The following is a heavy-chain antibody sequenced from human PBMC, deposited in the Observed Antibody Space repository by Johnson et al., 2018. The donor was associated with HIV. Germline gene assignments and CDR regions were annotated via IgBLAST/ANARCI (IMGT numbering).Heavy chain of an antibody. CDR2: ISGSGGST. Sequence: EVLLLESGGGLVQPGGSLRLSCAASGFTFSSYAMSWVRQAPGKGLEWVSAISGSGGSTYYADSVKGRFTISRDNSKNTLYLQINSLRAEDTAVYYCAKNREMATIRGAFDIWGQGTMVTVSS. D-gene: IGHD5-24*01. J-gene: IGHJ3*02. CDR1: GFTFSSYA. CDR3: AKNREMATIRGAFDI. V-gene: IGHV3-23*01.